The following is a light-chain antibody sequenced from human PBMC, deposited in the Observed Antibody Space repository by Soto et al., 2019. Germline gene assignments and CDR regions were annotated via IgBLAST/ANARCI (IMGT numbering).Light chain of an antibody. CDR1: QSITSY. CDR3: QQSYSSPYT. Sequence: DIQMTQSPSSLSASVGDRVTITCRASQSITSYLNWYQQKPGKAPKLLIYAASSLQSGVPSRFSVSGPGTDFTLTISSLQPEDFATYYCQQSYSSPYTFGQGTKVDIK. CDR2: AAS. J-gene: IGKJ2*01. V-gene: IGKV1-39*01.